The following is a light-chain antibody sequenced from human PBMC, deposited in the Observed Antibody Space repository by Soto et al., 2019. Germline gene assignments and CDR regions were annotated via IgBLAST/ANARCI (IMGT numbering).Light chain of an antibody. Sequence: QSALTQPASVSGSPGQSITISCTGTSSDVGGYNYVSWYQNHPGKAPKLMIYEVNNRPSGVSNRFSGSKSGSTASLTISGLQAEDEADYYCTSYTSVNTLVVFGGGTQLTVL. CDR3: TSYTSVNTLVV. CDR1: SSDVGGYNY. V-gene: IGLV2-14*01. J-gene: IGLJ2*01. CDR2: EVN.